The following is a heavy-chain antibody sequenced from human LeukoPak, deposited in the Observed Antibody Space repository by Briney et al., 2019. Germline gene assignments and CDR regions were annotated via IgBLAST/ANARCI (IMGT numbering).Heavy chain of an antibody. Sequence: QTGGSLRLSCAASGFTFDDYAMHWVRQAPGKGLEWVSGISWNSGSIGYADSVKGRFTISRDNAKNSLYLQMNSLRAEDTALYYCAKDMGRYYYYYMDVWGKGTTVTVSS. CDR1: GFTFDDYA. V-gene: IGHV3-9*01. CDR3: AKDMGRYYYYYMDV. CDR2: ISWNSGSI. D-gene: IGHD3-16*01. J-gene: IGHJ6*03.